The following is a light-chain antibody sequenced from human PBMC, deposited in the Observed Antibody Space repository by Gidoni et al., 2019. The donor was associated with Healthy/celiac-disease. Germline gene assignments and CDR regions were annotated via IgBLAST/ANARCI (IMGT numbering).Light chain of an antibody. Sequence: IVLTQSPATLSLSPGERATLSCRASQSVSSYLAWYQQKPGQAPRLLIYDASNRATGIPARFSGSGSGTDFTLTISSLEPEDFAVYYCQQRSNSLTFGGXTKVEIK. CDR2: DAS. V-gene: IGKV3-11*01. CDR1: QSVSSY. CDR3: QQRSNSLT. J-gene: IGKJ4*01.